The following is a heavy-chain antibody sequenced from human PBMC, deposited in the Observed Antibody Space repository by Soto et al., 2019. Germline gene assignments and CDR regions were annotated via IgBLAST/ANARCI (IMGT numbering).Heavy chain of an antibody. CDR1: GVTVSSNY. Sequence: EVQLVESGGGLVQPGGSLRLSCAASGVTVSSNYMSWVRQAPGKGLEWVSVIYSGGSTYYADSVKGRFTISRDNSKNKLYCQMISRRAEDTAVYYCARHGYNYGGGYFDYWGQGTLVTVSS. CDR3: ARHGYNYGGGYFDY. J-gene: IGHJ4*02. CDR2: IYSGGST. D-gene: IGHD5-18*01. V-gene: IGHV3-66*04.